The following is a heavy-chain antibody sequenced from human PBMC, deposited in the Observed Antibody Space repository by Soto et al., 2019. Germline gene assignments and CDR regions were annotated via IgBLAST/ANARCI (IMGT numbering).Heavy chain of an antibody. J-gene: IGHJ6*02. CDR2: ISGSGGST. D-gene: IGHD2-15*01. CDR1: GFTFSSYA. CDR3: AKDTPPLVYYYYYYGMDV. V-gene: IGHV3-23*01. Sequence: GGSLRLSCAASGFTFSSYAMSWVRQAPGKGLEWVSAISGSGGSTYYADSVKGRFTISRDNSKNTLYLQMNSLRAEDTAVYYCAKDTPPLVYYYYYYGMDVWGQGTTVTVSS.